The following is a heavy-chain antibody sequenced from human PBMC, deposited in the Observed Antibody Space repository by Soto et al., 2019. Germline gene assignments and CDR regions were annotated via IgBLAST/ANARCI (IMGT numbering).Heavy chain of an antibody. D-gene: IGHD4-4*01. J-gene: IGHJ4*02. CDR3: AKLLRPGLQFFDF. CDR2: ISSSGDHT. V-gene: IGHV3-23*01. Sequence: EVQLLESGGGLVQHWGSLRLSCAASGFTFSDDAMSWVSQAPGKGLDWVSAISSSGDHTFYADSVKGRFTISRDNSKNTLYLPVNSLRAEDTAVYYCAKLLRPGLQFFDFWGQGTLVTVSS. CDR1: GFTFSDDA.